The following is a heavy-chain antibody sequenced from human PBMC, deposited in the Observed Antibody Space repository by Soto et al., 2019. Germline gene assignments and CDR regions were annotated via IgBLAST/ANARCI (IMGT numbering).Heavy chain of an antibody. CDR1: GFTFSSYA. D-gene: IGHD1-26*01. J-gene: IGHJ6*01. CDR3: ARDVESGSSLYYYYYYGMDV. V-gene: IGHV3-30-3*01. Sequence: QVQLVESGGGVVQPGRSLRLSCAASGFTFSSYAMHWDRQAPGKGLEWVAVISYDGSNKYYADSVKGRFTISRDNSKNTLYLQMNSLRAEDTAVYYCARDVESGSSLYYYYYYGMDVWGQGTTVIVSS. CDR2: ISYDGSNK.